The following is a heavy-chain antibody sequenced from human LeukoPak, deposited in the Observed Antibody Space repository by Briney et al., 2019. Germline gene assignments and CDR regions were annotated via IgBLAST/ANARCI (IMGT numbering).Heavy chain of an antibody. CDR1: GFTFSSYE. D-gene: IGHD3-10*01. CDR2: ISSSGSTI. CDR3: ASPAGVRGVRNWFDP. Sequence: GGSLRLSCAASGFTFSSYEMNWVRQAPGKGLEWVSYISSSGSTIYYADSVKGRFTISRDNAKNSLYLQMNSLRAEDTAVYYCASPAGVRGVRNWFDPWGQGTLVTVSS. V-gene: IGHV3-48*03. J-gene: IGHJ5*02.